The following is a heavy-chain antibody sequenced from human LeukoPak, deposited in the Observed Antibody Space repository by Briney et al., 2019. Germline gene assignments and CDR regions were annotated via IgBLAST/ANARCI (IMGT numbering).Heavy chain of an antibody. V-gene: IGHV3-53*01. CDR1: GFTVSSNY. CDR2: IYSGGST. J-gene: IGHJ3*02. CDR3: ARAPPYYYDSSGYLFGEAFDI. D-gene: IGHD3-22*01. Sequence: GGSLRLSCAASGFTVSSNYMSWVRQAPGKGLEWVSVIYSGGSTYYADSVEGRFTISRDNSKNTLYLQMNSLRAEDTAVYYRARAPPYYYDSSGYLFGEAFDIWGQGTMVTVSS.